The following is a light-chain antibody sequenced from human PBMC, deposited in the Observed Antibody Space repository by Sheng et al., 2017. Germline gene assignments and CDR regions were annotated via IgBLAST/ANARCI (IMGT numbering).Light chain of an antibody. CDR3: QQYNSWPLT. V-gene: IGKV3-15*01. Sequence: EIVMTQSPATLSVSPGERATLSCRASQSVSSSLAWYQQKPGQAPRLLIYGASTRATGIPARFSGSGSGTDFTLTISSLEPEDFAVYYCQQYNSWPLTFGQGTKVEIK. CDR1: QSVSSS. CDR2: GAS. J-gene: IGKJ1*01.